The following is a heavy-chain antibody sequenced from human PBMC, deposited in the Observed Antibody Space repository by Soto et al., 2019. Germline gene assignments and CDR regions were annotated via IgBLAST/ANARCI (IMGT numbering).Heavy chain of an antibody. J-gene: IGHJ4*02. CDR2: IYYSGST. CDR1: GGSISSTSYY. V-gene: IGHV4-39*01. CDR3: ARARYDYIWGSYRYLDY. D-gene: IGHD3-16*02. Sequence: SETLSLTCTVSGGSISSTSYYWGWIRQPPGKGLEWIGSIYYSGSTHYNPSLKSRVTISVDTSKNQFSLTLSSVTDADTAVYYCARARYDYIWGSYRYLDYWGQGTLVTVSS.